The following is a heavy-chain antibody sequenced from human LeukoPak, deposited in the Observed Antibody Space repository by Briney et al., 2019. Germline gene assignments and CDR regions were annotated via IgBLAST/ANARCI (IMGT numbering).Heavy chain of an antibody. J-gene: IGHJ3*02. D-gene: IGHD3-22*01. CDR2: ISSSSYI. V-gene: IGHV3-21*01. CDR1: GFTFSSYS. Sequence: GGPLRLSCAASGFTFSSYSMNWVRQAPGKGLEWVSSISSSSYIYYADSVKGRFTISRDNAKNSLYLQMNSLRAEDTAVYYCAREGANYYDSSGYPDAFDIWGQGTMVTVSS. CDR3: AREGANYYDSSGYPDAFDI.